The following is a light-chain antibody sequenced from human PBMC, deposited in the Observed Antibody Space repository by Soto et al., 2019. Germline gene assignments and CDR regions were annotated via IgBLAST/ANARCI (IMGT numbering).Light chain of an antibody. V-gene: IGKV1-33*01. CDR2: DGS. Sequence: DVQMTQSPSSLSASVGDRITITCQASQDIGKFLNWYQQKPGKAPKILIYDGSNLETGVPGRIRGSGSGTQFNSTISSLQPEDIGTYYCQQYDNVVLTFGPGNKVDL. J-gene: IGKJ3*01. CDR1: QDIGKF. CDR3: QQYDNVVLT.